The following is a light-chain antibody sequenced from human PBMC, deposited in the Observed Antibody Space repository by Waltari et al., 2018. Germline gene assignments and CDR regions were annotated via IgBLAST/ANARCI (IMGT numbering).Light chain of an antibody. Sequence: EIVTTHPPATLSVFAGKTATSSCRAREYVSNYLAWYQHKPGQSPRLLISGASTRASGVPARFSVSESGTEFTLTISSLQSEDSAVYYCQQYNVWPPSTFGQGTKLEIK. V-gene: IGKV3-15*01. CDR3: QQYNVWPPST. CDR1: EYVSNY. J-gene: IGKJ2*02. CDR2: GAS.